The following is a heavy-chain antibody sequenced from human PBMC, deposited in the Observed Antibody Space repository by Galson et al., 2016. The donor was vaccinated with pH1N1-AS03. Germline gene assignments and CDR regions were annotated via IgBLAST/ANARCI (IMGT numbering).Heavy chain of an antibody. CDR2: ITSSSTYI. Sequence: SLRLSCAASGFTFTSSTMSWVRQAPGKGLEWVSSITSSSTYIYYADSVKGRFSISRGSAHNSLYLQMNSLRAEDTAVYYCASAIAAAGSSWGQGTLVTVSS. CDR3: ASAIAAAGSS. J-gene: IGHJ5*02. D-gene: IGHD6-13*01. CDR1: GFTFTSST. V-gene: IGHV3-21*01.